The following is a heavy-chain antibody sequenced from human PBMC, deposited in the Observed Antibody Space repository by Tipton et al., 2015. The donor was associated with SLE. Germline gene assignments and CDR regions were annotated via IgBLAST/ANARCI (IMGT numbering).Heavy chain of an antibody. CDR1: GYTFTSYG. CDR3: ARVRVDTAMGVFDF. Sequence: QLVQSGAEVKKPGASVKASCKASGYTFTSYGINWVRQATGQGLEWMGWMNSKSGDTAFAQKFKGRVTMTRNTSISTAYMELRSLTSDDTAVYYCARVRVDTAMGVFDFWGQGTLVTVSS. D-gene: IGHD5-18*01. CDR2: MNSKSGDT. J-gene: IGHJ4*02. V-gene: IGHV1-8*02.